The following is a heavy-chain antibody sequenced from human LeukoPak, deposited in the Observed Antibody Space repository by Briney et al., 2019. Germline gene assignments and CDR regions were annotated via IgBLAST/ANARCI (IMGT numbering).Heavy chain of an antibody. CDR3: ARGRGGGYSPRYFQH. CDR1: GGSFSGYY. D-gene: IGHD3-22*01. Sequence: PSETLSLTRAVYGGSFSGYYWSWIRQPPGKGLEWIGEINHSGSTNYNPSLKSRVTISVDTSKNQFSLKLSSVTAADTAVYYCARGRGGGYSPRYFQHWGQGTLVTVSS. CDR2: INHSGST. J-gene: IGHJ1*01. V-gene: IGHV4-34*01.